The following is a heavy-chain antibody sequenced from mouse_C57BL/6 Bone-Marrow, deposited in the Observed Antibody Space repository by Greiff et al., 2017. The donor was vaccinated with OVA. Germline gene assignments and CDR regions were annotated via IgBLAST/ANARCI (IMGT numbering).Heavy chain of an antibody. Sequence: EVQLVESGGGLVQPGGSLKLSCAASGFTFSDYYMYWVRQTPEKRLEWVAYISNGGGSTYYPDTVKGRFTISRDNAKNTLYLQMIRLKSEDTAMYYCARPDSSGYWFAYWGQGTLVTVSA. CDR1: GFTFSDYY. D-gene: IGHD3-2*02. CDR3: ARPDSSGYWFAY. CDR2: ISNGGGST. J-gene: IGHJ3*01. V-gene: IGHV5-12*01.